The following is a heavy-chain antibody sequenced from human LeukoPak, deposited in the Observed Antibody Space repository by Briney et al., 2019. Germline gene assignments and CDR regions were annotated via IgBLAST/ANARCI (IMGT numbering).Heavy chain of an antibody. D-gene: IGHD5-12*01. V-gene: IGHV3-11*01. CDR2: ISSSGSTI. J-gene: IGHJ4*02. CDR3: ARVVREDSGYDYSHFDY. Sequence: TGGSLRLSCAASGFTFSDYYMSWIRQAPGKGLGWVSYISSSGSTIYYADSVKGRFTISRDNAKNSLYLQMNSLRAEDTAVYYCARVVREDSGYDYSHFDYWGQGTLVTVSS. CDR1: GFTFSDYY.